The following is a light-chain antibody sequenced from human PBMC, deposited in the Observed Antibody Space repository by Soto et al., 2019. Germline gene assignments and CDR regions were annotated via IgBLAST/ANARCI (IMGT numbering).Light chain of an antibody. J-gene: IGKJ5*01. CDR1: ETISTY. CDR2: AAS. Sequence: IQMTQSPSSLSASLGDRVTITCLTSETISTYVNWYQKKPGKAPKLLIYAASSLQSGVPSRFSGSGSGTDFTLTISSLQPEDFATYYCQQGHSNPITLGQGTRLEIK. V-gene: IGKV1-39*01. CDR3: QQGHSNPIT.